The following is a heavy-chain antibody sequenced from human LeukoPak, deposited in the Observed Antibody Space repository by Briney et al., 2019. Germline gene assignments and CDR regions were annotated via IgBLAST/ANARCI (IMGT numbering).Heavy chain of an antibody. J-gene: IGHJ6*04. Sequence: GGSLRLSCAASGFTFSSYEMNWVRQAPGKGLEWVAYISSSGSTIYYADSVKGRFTISRDNAKNSLYLQMNSLRAEDTAVYYCEELGITMIGGVWGKGTTVTISS. V-gene: IGHV3-48*03. CDR1: GFTFSSYE. CDR3: EELGITMIGGV. D-gene: IGHD3-10*02. CDR2: ISSSGSTI.